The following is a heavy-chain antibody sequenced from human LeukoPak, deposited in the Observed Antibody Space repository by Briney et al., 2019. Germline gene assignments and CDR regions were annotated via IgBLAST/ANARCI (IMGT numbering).Heavy chain of an antibody. CDR3: AKPYYDSSTFDI. J-gene: IGHJ3*02. CDR1: GFTVSSYA. V-gene: IGHV3-23*01. CDR2: ISGSGGST. D-gene: IGHD3-22*01. Sequence: GGSLRLSCAASGFTVSSYAMSWVRQAPGKGLDWVSAISGSGGSTYYADSVKGRFTISRDNSKNTLYLQMNSLRAEDTAVYYCAKPYYDSSTFDIWGQGTMVTVSS.